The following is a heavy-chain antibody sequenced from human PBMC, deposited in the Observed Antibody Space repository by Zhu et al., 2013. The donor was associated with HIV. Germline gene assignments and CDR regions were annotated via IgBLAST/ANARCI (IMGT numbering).Heavy chain of an antibody. J-gene: IGHJ4*02. V-gene: IGHV1-2*02. CDR2: INPNSGGT. CDR1: RYTFTSYY. D-gene: IGHD3-22*01. Sequence: QVQLVQSGAEVKKPGASVKVSCKASRYTFTSYYIHWMRQAPGQGLEWMGWINPNSGGTKSAQKFHGRVSMTRDTSINTAYMELSRLTSDDTAVYYCARRNSYHDGSGYYPRGYYFDYWGQGSLVTVSS. CDR3: ARRNSYHDGSGYYPRGYYFDY.